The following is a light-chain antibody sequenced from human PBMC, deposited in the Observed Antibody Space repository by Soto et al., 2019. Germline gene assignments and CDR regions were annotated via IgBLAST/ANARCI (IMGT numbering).Light chain of an antibody. CDR1: SSDVGHPYNY. Sequence: QSALTQPASVSGSPGQSITISCTGTSSDVGHPYNYVSWYQQHPGKAPTLLIFKVSNRPSGISGRFSGSKSGNTASLTISGLQAEDEADYYCMSYIESTNTPWVLGGGTKLTVL. CDR3: MSYIESTNTPWV. V-gene: IGLV2-14*03. CDR2: KVS. J-gene: IGLJ3*02.